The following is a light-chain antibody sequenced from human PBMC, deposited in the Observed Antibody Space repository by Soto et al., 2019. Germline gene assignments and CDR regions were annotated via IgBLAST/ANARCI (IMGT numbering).Light chain of an antibody. CDR1: SSDVGGYNY. J-gene: IGLJ2*01. CDR3: RSYTRSRTPVV. CDR2: EVS. Sequence: QSALTQPASVSGSPGQSITISCTGTSSDVGGYNYVSWYQQHPGKAPKLMIYEVSNRPSGVSNRFSGSKSGNTASLTISGIQAEDEADYHCRSYTRSRTPVVFGGGTKVTV. V-gene: IGLV2-14*01.